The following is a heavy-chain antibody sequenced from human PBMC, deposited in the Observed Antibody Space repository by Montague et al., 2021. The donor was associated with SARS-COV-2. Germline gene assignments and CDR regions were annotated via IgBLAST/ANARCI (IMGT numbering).Heavy chain of an antibody. CDR2: IYYSGST. D-gene: IGHD4-17*01. Sequence: SETLSLTCTVSGGSISSGGYYWGWIRQPPGKGLEWIGSIYYSGSTYYNPSLKSRVTISVDTSKNQFSLKLSSVTAADTAVYYCARDGGTVTTFLGVGYVRGGLKRTDPWGQGTLVTVSS. CDR1: GGSISSGGYY. V-gene: IGHV4-39*07. J-gene: IGHJ5*02. CDR3: ARDGGTVTTFLGVGYVRGGLKRTDP.